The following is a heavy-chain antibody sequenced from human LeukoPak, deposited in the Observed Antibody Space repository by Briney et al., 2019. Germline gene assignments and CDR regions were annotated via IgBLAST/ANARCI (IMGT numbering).Heavy chain of an antibody. D-gene: IGHD2-2*01. Sequence: PGGSLRLSCAASGFIFSSYAMSWVRQAPGKGLEWVSTISGSGSNTYYADSVKGRFTISRDNSEHTLNLQMNSLRGEDTAVYYCATGGYCSTTSCYNYYYYYMDVWGKGTTVTVSS. V-gene: IGHV3-23*01. J-gene: IGHJ6*03. CDR2: ISGSGSNT. CDR3: ATGGYCSTTSCYNYYYYYMDV. CDR1: GFIFSSYA.